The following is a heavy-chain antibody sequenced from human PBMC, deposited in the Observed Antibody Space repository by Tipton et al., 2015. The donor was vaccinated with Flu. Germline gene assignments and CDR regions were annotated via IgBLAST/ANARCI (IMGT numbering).Heavy chain of an antibody. CDR2: IYSNGIT. CDR1: GASISSYF. D-gene: IGHD1-14*01. J-gene: IGHJ4*01. Sequence: TLSLTCTVSGASISSYFWSWIRQPAGKGLEWIGRIYSNGITNYSPSLKSRVTMSVDTSKNQVSLKMNSVTVADTAVYYCAREGTPERYFDYWDHGTLVTASS. CDR3: AREGTPERYFDY. V-gene: IGHV4-4*07.